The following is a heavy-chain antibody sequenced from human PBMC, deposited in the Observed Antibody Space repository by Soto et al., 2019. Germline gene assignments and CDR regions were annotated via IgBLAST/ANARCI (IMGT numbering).Heavy chain of an antibody. J-gene: IGHJ4*02. CDR3: ARDRGRSITPDFDY. CDR2: INPNSGGT. Sequence: ASVKVSCKASGYTFTGYYMHWVRQAPGQGLEWMGWINPNSGGTNYAQKFQGWVTMTRDTSISTAYMELSRLRSDDTAVYYCARDRGRSITPDFDYWGQGTLVTVSS. D-gene: IGHD1-26*01. CDR1: GYTFTGYY. V-gene: IGHV1-2*04.